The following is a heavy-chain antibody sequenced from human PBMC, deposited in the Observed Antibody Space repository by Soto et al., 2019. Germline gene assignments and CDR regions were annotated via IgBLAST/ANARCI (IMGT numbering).Heavy chain of an antibody. CDR2: IYYSGST. CDR1: GGSISSYY. CDR3: ARDRGSSWSTFDY. J-gene: IGHJ4*02. D-gene: IGHD6-13*01. V-gene: IGHV4-59*01. Sequence: XETLSLTCTVSGGSISSYYWSWIRQPPGKGLEWIGYIYYSGSTNYNPSLKSRVTISVDTSKNQFSLKLSSVTAADTAVYYCARDRGSSWSTFDYWGQGTLVTVSS.